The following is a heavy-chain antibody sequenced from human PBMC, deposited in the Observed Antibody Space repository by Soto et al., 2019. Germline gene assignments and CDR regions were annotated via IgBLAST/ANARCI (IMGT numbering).Heavy chain of an antibody. CDR1: GGSISSSSYY. V-gene: IGHV4-39*01. J-gene: IGHJ6*02. CDR3: ASLITMVPGVMRGMDV. Sequence: SETLSLTCTVSGGSISSSSYYWGWIRQPPGKGLEWIGSIYYSGSTYYNPSLKSRVTISVDTSKNQFSLKLSSVTAADTAVYYCASLITMVPGVMRGMDVWGQGTTVTVS. CDR2: IYYSGST. D-gene: IGHD3-10*01.